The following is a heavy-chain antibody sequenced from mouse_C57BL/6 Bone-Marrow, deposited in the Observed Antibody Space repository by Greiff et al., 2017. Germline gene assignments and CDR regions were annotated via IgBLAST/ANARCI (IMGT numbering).Heavy chain of an antibody. D-gene: IGHD1-1*01. V-gene: IGHV14-3*01. CDR2: IDPANGNT. CDR3: ARSVHYYGSRVDY. Sequence: EVQLQQSVAELARPGASVKLSCTASGFNIQNTYMHWVKQRPEQGLEWIGRIDPANGNTKYAPKFQGKTTITADTSSNTAYLQRSSLTSEDTAIYYCARSVHYYGSRVDYWGQGTSCTFSS. CDR1: GFNIQNTY. J-gene: IGHJ4*01.